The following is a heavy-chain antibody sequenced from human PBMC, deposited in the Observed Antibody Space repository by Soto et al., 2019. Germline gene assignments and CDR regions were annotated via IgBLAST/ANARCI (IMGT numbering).Heavy chain of an antibody. CDR1: GGTFSSYA. CDR2: IIPIFGTA. J-gene: IGHJ4*02. CDR3: ARFLILTGYYIDY. D-gene: IGHD3-9*01. Sequence: SVKVSCKASGGTFSSYAISWVRQAPGQGLEWMGGIIPIFGTANYAQKFQGRVTLTADESTSTAYMELSSLRSEDTAVYYCARFLILTGYYIDYWGQGTLVTVSS. V-gene: IGHV1-69*13.